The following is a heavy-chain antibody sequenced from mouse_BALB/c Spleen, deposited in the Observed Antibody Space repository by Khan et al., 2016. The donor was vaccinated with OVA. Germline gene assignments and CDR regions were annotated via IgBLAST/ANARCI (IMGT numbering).Heavy chain of an antibody. V-gene: IGHV9-1*02. CDR2: INTYTGEP. J-gene: IGHJ1*01. Sequence: QIQLVQSGPELKKPGETVKISCKASGYTFTNYGMNWVKQAPGKGLKWMGWINTYTGEPTYADDFKGRFVFSLDTSASTAYLQLSNLKNEDMTTYFCARISSYCYSAVGGAGTPVTVSA. CDR3: ARISSYCYSAV. CDR1: GYTFTNYG. D-gene: IGHD6-2*01.